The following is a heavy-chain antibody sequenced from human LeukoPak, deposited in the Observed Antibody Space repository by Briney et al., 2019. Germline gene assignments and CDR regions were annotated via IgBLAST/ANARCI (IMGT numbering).Heavy chain of an antibody. D-gene: IGHD3-10*01. Sequence: GGSLRLSCAASGFTFSNYAMSWVRQAPGQGLEWVLGIIANGKTYYRDSVQGRFIISRDNSKNTLYLQLNSLRAEDTAVYYCAKDLKTGALDYWGQGTLVTVSS. CDR2: IIANGKT. CDR3: AKDLKTGALDY. J-gene: IGHJ4*02. CDR1: GFTFSNYA. V-gene: IGHV3-23*01.